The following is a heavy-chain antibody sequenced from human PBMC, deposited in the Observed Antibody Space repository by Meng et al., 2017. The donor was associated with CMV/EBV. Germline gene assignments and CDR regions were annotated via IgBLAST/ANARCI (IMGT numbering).Heavy chain of an antibody. D-gene: IGHD2-15*01. CDR2: ISSSSSYI. Sequence: GESLKISCAASGFTFSSYSMNWVRQAPGKGLEWVSSISSSSSYIYYADSVKGRFTISRDNAKNSLYLQMNSLRAEDTAVYYCARAGGVRLLGDAFDIWGQGTMVTVS. CDR1: GFTFSSYS. CDR3: ARAGGVRLLGDAFDI. J-gene: IGHJ3*02. V-gene: IGHV3-21*01.